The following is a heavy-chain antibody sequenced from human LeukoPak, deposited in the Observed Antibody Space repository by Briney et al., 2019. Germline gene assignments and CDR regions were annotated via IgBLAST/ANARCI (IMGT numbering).Heavy chain of an antibody. CDR1: GFTFSSYA. CDR3: ARADDFWSGGGFDY. CDR2: ISYDGSNK. Sequence: GRSLRLSCAASGFTFSSYAMHWVRQAPGKGLEWVAVISYDGSNKYYADSVKGRFTISRDNSKNTLYLQMNSLRAEDTAVYYCARADDFWSGGGFDYWGQGTLVTVSS. J-gene: IGHJ4*02. D-gene: IGHD3-3*01. V-gene: IGHV3-30-3*01.